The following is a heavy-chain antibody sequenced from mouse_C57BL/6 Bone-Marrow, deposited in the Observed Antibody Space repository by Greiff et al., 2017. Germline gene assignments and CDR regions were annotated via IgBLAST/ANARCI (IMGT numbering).Heavy chain of an antibody. V-gene: IGHV2-6-1*01. J-gene: IGHJ3*01. D-gene: IGHD1-1*02. CDR3: ARHGGNYGFAY. Sequence: VQGVESGPGLVAPSQSLSITCTVSGFSLTSSGVHWVRQPPGKGLEWLVVIWRDGSTTYNSALKSRLRSSKDNSKSQVFIKMNSLQTDDTAMYYCARHGGNYGFAYWGQGTLVTVSA. CDR2: IWRDGST. CDR1: GFSLTSSG.